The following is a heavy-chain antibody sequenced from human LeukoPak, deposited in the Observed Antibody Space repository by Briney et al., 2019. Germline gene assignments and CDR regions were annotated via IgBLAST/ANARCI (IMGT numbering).Heavy chain of an antibody. Sequence: ASVKVSCKASGYTFTSYDINWVRQATGQGLEWMGWMNPNSGNTGYAQKFHGRVTITRNTSVNTAYMELSSMRFEDTAVYYCARGIRRNINYWFDPWGQGTLVTVSS. CDR1: GYTFTSYD. CDR3: ARGIRRNINYWFDP. CDR2: MNPNSGNT. J-gene: IGHJ5*02. V-gene: IGHV1-8*03. D-gene: IGHD4-11*01.